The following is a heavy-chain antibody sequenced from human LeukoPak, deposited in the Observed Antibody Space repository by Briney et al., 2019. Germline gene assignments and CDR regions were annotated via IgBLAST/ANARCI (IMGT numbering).Heavy chain of an antibody. CDR3: AKDRASGYYPTFHYGMDV. Sequence: GGSLRLSCAASGFTFDDYAMHWVRQVPGKGLEWVSGISWNSNNIGYADSVKGRFTISRDNAKNSLYLQMNSLRAEDTALYYCAKDRASGYYPTFHYGMDVWGQGTTVTASS. D-gene: IGHD3-22*01. CDR2: ISWNSNNI. V-gene: IGHV3-9*01. J-gene: IGHJ6*02. CDR1: GFTFDDYA.